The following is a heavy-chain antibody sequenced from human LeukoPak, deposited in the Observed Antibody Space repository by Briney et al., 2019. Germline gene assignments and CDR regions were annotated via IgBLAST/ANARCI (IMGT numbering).Heavy chain of an antibody. CDR3: GRDPAWGAIDY. D-gene: IGHD7-27*01. CDR2: MNPDGSGK. CDR1: GFTFADSW. J-gene: IGHJ4*02. Sequence: TGGSLRLSCVASGFTFADSWMSWVRQAPGKGLEWVANMNPDGSGKYYVDSVKGRFTVSRDNARNELYLQMNSLRVEDTAVYYCGRDPAWGAIDYWGQGTLVTVSS. V-gene: IGHV3-7*01.